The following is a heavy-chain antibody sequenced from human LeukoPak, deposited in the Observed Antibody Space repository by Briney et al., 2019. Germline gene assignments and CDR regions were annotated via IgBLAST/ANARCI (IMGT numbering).Heavy chain of an antibody. CDR1: GGSISSYY. D-gene: IGHD5-12*01. J-gene: IGHJ6*02. CDR3: ARGGSGYDSFYYYGMDV. CDR2: IYDSGST. Sequence: PSDTLSLTCSVSGGSISSYYWSWIRQPPEKGLEWIGYIYDSGSTNYNPSLKSRVTISVDTSKNQFSLKLSSVTAADTAVYYCARGGSGYDSFYYYGMDVWGQGTTVTVSS. V-gene: IGHV4-59*07.